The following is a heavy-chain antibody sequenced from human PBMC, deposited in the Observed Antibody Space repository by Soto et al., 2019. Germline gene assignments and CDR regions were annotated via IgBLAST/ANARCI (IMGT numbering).Heavy chain of an antibody. D-gene: IGHD4-17*01. J-gene: IGHJ3*02. V-gene: IGHV3-23*01. CDR2: ISGSGGST. Sequence: GGSLRLSCAASGLTFSSYAMSWVRKAQGKGLEWVSAISGSGGSTYYADSVKGRFTISRDNSKNTLYLQMDSLRAEDTAVYYCAKATTDYFGAFDIWGQGTMVTVSS. CDR1: GLTFSSYA. CDR3: AKATTDYFGAFDI.